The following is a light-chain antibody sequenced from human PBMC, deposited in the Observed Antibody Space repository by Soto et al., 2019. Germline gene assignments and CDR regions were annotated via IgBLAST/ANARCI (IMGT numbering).Light chain of an antibody. Sequence: QSALTQPPSVSGSPGQSVTISCTGTSSDVGSYNRVSWYQQPPGTAPKLMIYEVSNRPSGVPDRFSGSKSGNTASLTISGLQAEDEADYYCSLYTSSSTFGEYVFGTGTKVTVL. J-gene: IGLJ1*01. CDR1: SSDVGSYNR. V-gene: IGLV2-18*01. CDR3: SLYTSSSTFGEYV. CDR2: EVS.